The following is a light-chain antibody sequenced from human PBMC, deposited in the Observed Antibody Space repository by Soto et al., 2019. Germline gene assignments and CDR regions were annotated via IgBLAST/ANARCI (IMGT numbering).Light chain of an antibody. V-gene: IGKV3-20*01. Sequence: EIVLTQSPGTLSLSPGERATLSCRASQSISTAYLTWYQQKPGQAPRLLIYRASNRATGIPDRFSGSESGTDFTLAISRLEPEDFAVYYXQQYDRLPLTFGQGTRLEMK. J-gene: IGKJ5*01. CDR2: RAS. CDR1: QSISTAY. CDR3: QQYDRLPLT.